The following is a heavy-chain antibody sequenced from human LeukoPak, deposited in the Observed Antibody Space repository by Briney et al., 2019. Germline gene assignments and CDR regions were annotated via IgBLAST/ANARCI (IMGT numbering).Heavy chain of an antibody. CDR1: GGSISSSTYY. CDR3: ARNSGYYYDNTGYLL. Sequence: SETLFLTCTVSGGSISSSTYYWGWIRQPPGKGLEWIGTISYSGTTYYNPSLKSRVTISIDTSKNQFSLKLSSVTAADTAVYYCARNSGYYYDNTGYLLWGQGTLVTVSS. V-gene: IGHV4-39*01. D-gene: IGHD3-22*01. J-gene: IGHJ4*02. CDR2: ISYSGTT.